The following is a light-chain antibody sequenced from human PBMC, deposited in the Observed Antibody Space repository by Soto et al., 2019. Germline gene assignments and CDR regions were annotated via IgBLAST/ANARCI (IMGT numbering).Light chain of an antibody. CDR3: QSYDSSLSGSRV. V-gene: IGLV1-40*01. Sequence: QSVLTQPPSVSGAPGQRVTISCTGSSSNIGAGYGVHWYQQLPGTAPKLLIYGNTNRPSGVPDRFSASRSGTSASLSITGLQAEDEADYYCQSYDSSLSGSRVFGTGTKVTVL. CDR2: GNT. CDR1: SSNIGAGYG. J-gene: IGLJ1*01.